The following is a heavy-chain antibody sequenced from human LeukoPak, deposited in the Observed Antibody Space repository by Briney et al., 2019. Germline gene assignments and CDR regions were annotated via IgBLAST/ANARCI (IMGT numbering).Heavy chain of an antibody. CDR2: IYHTGHS. Sequence: SETLSLTCTVSGVSISDFYWSWIRRPPGEALEWIGYIYHTGHSNYNPSLKGRVTMSVDTSKNHLSLNLTTVTAADSAIYYCARHCIGGTCYDSWGQGTLVTVSS. CDR3: ARHCIGGTCYDS. J-gene: IGHJ5*01. CDR1: GVSISDFY. D-gene: IGHD2-15*01. V-gene: IGHV4-59*08.